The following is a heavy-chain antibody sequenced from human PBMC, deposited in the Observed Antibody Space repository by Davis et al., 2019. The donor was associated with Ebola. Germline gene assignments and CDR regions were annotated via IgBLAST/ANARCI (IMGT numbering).Heavy chain of an antibody. D-gene: IGHD3-9*01. CDR2: IYYSGST. Sequence: PSETLSLTCTVSGYSISSGYYWSWIRQPPGKGLEWIGYIYYSGSTNYNPSLKSPVTISVDTSKNQFSLNLSSVTAADTAVYYCARQPLRSWFDPWGQGTLVTVSS. J-gene: IGHJ5*02. CDR3: ARQPLRSWFDP. V-gene: IGHV4-59*08. CDR1: GYSISSGYY.